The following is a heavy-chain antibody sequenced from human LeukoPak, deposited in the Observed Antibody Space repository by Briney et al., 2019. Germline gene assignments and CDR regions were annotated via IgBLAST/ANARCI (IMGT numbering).Heavy chain of an antibody. CDR3: ARDHKMDGSGNPYYYYYMDV. J-gene: IGHJ6*03. CDR2: IYYSGST. CDR1: GGSISSYY. V-gene: IGHV4-59*01. Sequence: SETLSLTCTVSGGSISSYYWSWIRQPPGKGLEWIGYIYYSGSTNYNPSLKSRVTISVDTSKNQFSLKLSSVTAADTAVYYCARDHKMDGSGNPYYYYYMDVWGKGTTVTVSS. D-gene: IGHD3-10*01.